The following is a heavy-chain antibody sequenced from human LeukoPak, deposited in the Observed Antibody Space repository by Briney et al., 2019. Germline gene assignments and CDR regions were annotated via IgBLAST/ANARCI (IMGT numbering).Heavy chain of an antibody. J-gene: IGHJ4*02. V-gene: IGHV4-61*02. CDR1: GVSLSTGGYS. CDR3: ARATQPEGLLDY. CDR2: IYTSGST. Sequence: PSETLSLTCTVSGVSLSTGGYSWTWIRQPAGKGLEWIGRIYTSGSTNYNPSLKSRVTMSVDTSKNQFSLKLSSVTAADTAVYYCARATQPEGLLDYWGQGTLVTVSS. D-gene: IGHD2-2*01.